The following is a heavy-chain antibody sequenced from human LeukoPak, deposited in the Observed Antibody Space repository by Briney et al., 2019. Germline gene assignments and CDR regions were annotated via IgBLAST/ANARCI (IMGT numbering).Heavy chain of an antibody. Sequence: GRSLRLSCVASGFTFSSYGMHWVRQAPGKGLEWVAVISYDGSNKYYADSVKGRFTISRDNSKNTLYLQMNSLRAEDTAVYYRAKGLRGYYDSNWFDPWGQGTLVTVSS. CDR3: AKGLRGYYDSNWFDP. CDR1: GFTFSSYG. V-gene: IGHV3-30*18. J-gene: IGHJ5*02. D-gene: IGHD3-22*01. CDR2: ISYDGSNK.